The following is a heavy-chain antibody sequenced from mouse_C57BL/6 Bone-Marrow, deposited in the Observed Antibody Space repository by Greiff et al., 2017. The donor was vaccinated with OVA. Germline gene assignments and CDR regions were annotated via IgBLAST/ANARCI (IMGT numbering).Heavy chain of an antibody. J-gene: IGHJ2*01. CDR2: ISSGSSTI. CDR3: ARDSPYDY. Sequence: DVKLQESGGGLVKPGGSLKLSCAASGFTFSDYGMHWVRQAPEKGLEWVAYISSGSSTIYYADTVKGRFTISRDNAKNTLFLQMTSLRSEDTAMYYCARDSPYDYWGQGTTLTVSS. CDR1: GFTFSDYG. D-gene: IGHD6-1*01. V-gene: IGHV5-17*01.